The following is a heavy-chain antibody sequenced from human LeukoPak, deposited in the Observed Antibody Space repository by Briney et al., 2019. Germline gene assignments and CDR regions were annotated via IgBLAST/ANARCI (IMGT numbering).Heavy chain of an antibody. J-gene: IGHJ6*04. CDR1: GFTFSSYG. CDR2: ISYDGSNK. CDR3: AKVDCSSTSCYYGMDV. Sequence: GGSLRLSCAASGFTFSSYGMHWVRQAPGKGLEWVAVISYDGSNKYYADSVEGQFTISRDNSKNTLYLQMNSLRAEDTAVYYCAKVDCSSTSCYYGMDVWGKGTTVTVSS. D-gene: IGHD2-2*01. V-gene: IGHV3-30*18.